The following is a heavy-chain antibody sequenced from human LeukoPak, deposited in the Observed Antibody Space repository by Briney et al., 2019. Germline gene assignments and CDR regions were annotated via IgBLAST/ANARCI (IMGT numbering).Heavy chain of an antibody. Sequence: GASVKVSCKTSGYTFSAFYMHWVRQAPGQGPEWMGWINPNSGGTNYAQKFQGRVTMTRDTSISTAYMELSRLRSDDTAVYYCARDLGDGYNYAFDYWGQGTLVTVSS. CDR2: INPNSGGT. CDR3: ARDLGDGYNYAFDY. J-gene: IGHJ4*02. V-gene: IGHV1-2*02. CDR1: GYTFSAFY. D-gene: IGHD5-24*01.